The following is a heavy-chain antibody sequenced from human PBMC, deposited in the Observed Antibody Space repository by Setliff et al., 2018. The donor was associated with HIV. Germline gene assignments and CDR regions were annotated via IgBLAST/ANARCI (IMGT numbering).Heavy chain of an antibody. D-gene: IGHD3-22*01. J-gene: IGHJ4*02. Sequence: LRLSCAASGFTFSGYGMYWVRQAPGKGLEWVAFIRYDGSNKYYADSVKGRFTISRDNSKNTLYLQMNSLRAEDTAVYYCAKDRYYDSSGSPFDYWGQGTLVTVSS. CDR1: GFTFSGYG. CDR3: AKDRYYDSSGSPFDY. CDR2: IRYDGSNK. V-gene: IGHV3-30*02.